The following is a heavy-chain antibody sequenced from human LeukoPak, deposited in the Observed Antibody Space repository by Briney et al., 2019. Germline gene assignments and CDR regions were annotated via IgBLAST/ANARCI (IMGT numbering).Heavy chain of an antibody. V-gene: IGHV1-69*06. D-gene: IGHD7-27*01. CDR3: ARPQDFGLTGMNAFDI. Sequence: SVKVSCKASGGTFSSYTISWVRQAPGQGLEWMGGFIPIFGTTNYAQNFQGRVTITADKSTSTVYMELSSLKASDTAMYYCARPQDFGLTGMNAFDIWGQGTMVTVSS. J-gene: IGHJ3*02. CDR1: GGTFSSYT. CDR2: FIPIFGTT.